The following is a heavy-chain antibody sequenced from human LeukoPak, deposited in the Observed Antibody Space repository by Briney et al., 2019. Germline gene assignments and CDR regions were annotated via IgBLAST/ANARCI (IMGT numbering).Heavy chain of an antibody. CDR1: GFTFSSYA. V-gene: IGHV3-30*04. CDR3: ARARFGYNRGPFDY. D-gene: IGHD5-24*01. CDR2: ISHDGRNN. Sequence: GGSLRLSCAASGFTFSSYAMHWVRQGPGKGLEWVAIISHDGRNNHYADSVKGRFTISRDNSKNTLYLQMNSLRAEDTAVYYCARARFGYNRGPFDYWGQGILVTVSS. J-gene: IGHJ4*02.